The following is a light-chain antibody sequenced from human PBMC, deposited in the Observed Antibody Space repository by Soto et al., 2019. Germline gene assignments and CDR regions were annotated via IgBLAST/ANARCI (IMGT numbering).Light chain of an antibody. CDR3: QNYDSAPIT. Sequence: ETVMTQSPATLSVSPGERVTLSCRASEGVGSGLAWYQQKPGQAPRVLIYGASTTAPGIPARFSGSGSGTEFTLTINSLQPDDIATYYCQNYDSAPITFGQGTRLEIK. V-gene: IGKV3-15*01. J-gene: IGKJ5*01. CDR1: EGVGSG. CDR2: GAS.